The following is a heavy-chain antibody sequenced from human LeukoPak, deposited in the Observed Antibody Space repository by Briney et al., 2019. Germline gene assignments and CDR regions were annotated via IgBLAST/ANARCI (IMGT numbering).Heavy chain of an antibody. D-gene: IGHD3-10*01. V-gene: IGHV3-23*01. CDR3: AMDPGSGVRGWFDP. Sequence: GGSLRLSCAASGFTFSNYAMSWVRQAPGKGLEWVSAISGSGGSTCYADSAKGRFTISRDSSKNTLNLQMNSLRAEDTAVYYCAMDPGSGVRGWFDPWGQGTLVTVSS. CDR2: ISGSGGST. J-gene: IGHJ5*02. CDR1: GFTFSNYA.